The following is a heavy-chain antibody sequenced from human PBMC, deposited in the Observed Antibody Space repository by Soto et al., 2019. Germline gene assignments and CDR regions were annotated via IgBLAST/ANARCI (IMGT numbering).Heavy chain of an antibody. CDR2: ISSSSSTI. CDR1: GFTFSSYS. J-gene: IGHJ6*02. D-gene: IGHD3-10*01. V-gene: IGHV3-48*02. CDR3: ARDALPRPLWFGGVDGMDV. Sequence: EVQLVESGGGLVQPGGSPRLSCAASGFTFSSYSMNWVRQAPGKGLEWVSYISSSSSTIYYADSVKGRFTISRDNAKNSLYLQMNSLRDEDTAVYYCARDALPRPLWFGGVDGMDVWGQGTTVTVSS.